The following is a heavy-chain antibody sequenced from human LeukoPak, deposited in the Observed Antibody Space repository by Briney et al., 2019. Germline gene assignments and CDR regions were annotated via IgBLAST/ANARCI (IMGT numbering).Heavy chain of an antibody. CDR2: TYYRSKWYN. CDR1: GDIVSSNSAA. D-gene: IGHD2-15*01. CDR3: AREWDCSGGSCFWDYYYGMDV. V-gene: IGHV6-1*01. Sequence: SQTLSLTCAISGDIVSSNSAAWNWIRQSPSRGLEWLGRTYYRSKWYNDYAVSVKSRITINPDTSKNQFSLQLNSVTPEDTAVYYCAREWDCSGGSCFWDYYYGMDVWGQGTTVTVSS. J-gene: IGHJ6*02.